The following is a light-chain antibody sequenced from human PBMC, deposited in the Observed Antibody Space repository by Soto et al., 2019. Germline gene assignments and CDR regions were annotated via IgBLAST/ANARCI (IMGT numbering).Light chain of an antibody. V-gene: IGKV1-5*03. Sequence: DIQMTQSPSTLSGSVGDRVTITCRASQTISSWLAWYQQKPGKAPKLLIYKASTLKSGVPSRFSGSGSGTEITLTISSLQPEDFATYYCQQLNGFTFGPGTKVD. CDR3: QQLNGFT. CDR1: QTISSW. CDR2: KAS. J-gene: IGKJ3*01.